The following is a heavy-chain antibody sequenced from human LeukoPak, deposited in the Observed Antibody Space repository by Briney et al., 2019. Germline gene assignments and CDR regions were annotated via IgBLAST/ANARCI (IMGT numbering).Heavy chain of an antibody. CDR1: GGSISSGSYY. V-gene: IGHV4-61*02. Sequence: SETLSLTCTVSGGSISSGSYYWRWIRQPAGKGLEWIVRIYTSGSTNYNPSLKSRVTISVDTSKNQFSLKLSSVTAADTAVYYCARDGAPIPWFDHWGQGTLVTVSS. J-gene: IGHJ5*02. CDR2: IYTSGST. D-gene: IGHD2-2*02. CDR3: ARDGAPIPWFDH.